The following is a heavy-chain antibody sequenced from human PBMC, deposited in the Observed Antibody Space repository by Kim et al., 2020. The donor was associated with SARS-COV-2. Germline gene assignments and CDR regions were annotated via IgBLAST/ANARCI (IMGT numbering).Heavy chain of an antibody. J-gene: IGHJ2*01. CDR2: ET. V-gene: IGHV1-24*01. CDR3: ATSTYWYFDL. Sequence: ETIYAQKFEGRVTMTEDTSTDTAYMELSSLRSEDTAVYYCATSTYWYFDLWGRGTLVTVSS.